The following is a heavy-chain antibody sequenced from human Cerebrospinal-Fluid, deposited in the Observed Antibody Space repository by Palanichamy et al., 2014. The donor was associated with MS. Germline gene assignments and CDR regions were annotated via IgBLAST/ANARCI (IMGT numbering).Heavy chain of an antibody. V-gene: IGHV3-7*01. CDR2: IKQDGSEK. J-gene: IGHJ4*02. CDR1: TFSFSSYW. CDR3: ASLSGAFHLRRFDN. Sequence: EVQLVESGGGLVQPGGSLRLSCGSSTFSFSSYWMSWVRQAPGKGLEWVANIKQDGSEKYYVDSVKGRFSISRDNAKNTMYLQMNSLRVDDSALYYCASLSGAFHLRRFDNWGQGTLVTVSS. D-gene: IGHD1-26*01.